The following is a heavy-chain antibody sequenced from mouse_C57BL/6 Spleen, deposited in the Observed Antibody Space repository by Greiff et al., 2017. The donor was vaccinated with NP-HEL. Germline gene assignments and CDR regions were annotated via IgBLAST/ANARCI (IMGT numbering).Heavy chain of an antibody. J-gene: IGHJ3*01. CDR3: ARHEDGGSWFAY. Sequence: VMLVESGAELVKPGASVKLSCKASGYTFTEYTIHWVKQRSGQGLEWIGWFYPGSGSIKYNEKFKDKATLTADKSSSTVYMELSRLTSEDSAVYFCARHEDGGSWFAYWGQGTLVTVSA. CDR1: GYTFTEYT. CDR2: FYPGSGSI. V-gene: IGHV1-62-2*01.